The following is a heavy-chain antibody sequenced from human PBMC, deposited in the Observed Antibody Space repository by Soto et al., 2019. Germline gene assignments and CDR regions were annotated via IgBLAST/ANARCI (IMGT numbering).Heavy chain of an antibody. CDR2: ISNNGGST. Sequence: PGGSLRLSCSASGFTFSSYALHWVRQAPEKGLEYVSTISNNGGSTYYADSVKGRFIISRANSKNTLYLQMSSLRAEDTAVCYSVKDLSSYGPHFDYWVQGTLATVSS. CDR3: VKDLSSYGPHFDY. J-gene: IGHJ4*02. D-gene: IGHD5-18*01. V-gene: IGHV3-64D*06. CDR1: GFTFSSYA.